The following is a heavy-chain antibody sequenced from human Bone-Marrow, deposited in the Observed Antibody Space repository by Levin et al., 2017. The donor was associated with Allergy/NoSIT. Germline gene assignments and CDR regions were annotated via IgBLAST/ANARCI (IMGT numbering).Heavy chain of an antibody. CDR3: AKDYVGNPYEY. CDR1: ELIISNYA. J-gene: IGHJ4*02. V-gene: IGHV3-23*01. Sequence: PGGSLRLSCVASELIISNYAMSWVRQAPGKGLEWVSVISGNSAHTDYADSVKGRFTISRDNSKNTLYLQMNSLRAEDTAEYYCAKDYVGNPYEYWGQGTLVTVSS. D-gene: IGHD4-23*01. CDR2: ISGNSAHT.